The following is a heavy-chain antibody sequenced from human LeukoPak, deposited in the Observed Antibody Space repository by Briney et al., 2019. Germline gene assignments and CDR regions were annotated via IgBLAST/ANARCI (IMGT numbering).Heavy chain of an antibody. D-gene: IGHD6-19*01. CDR1: GGSISSGSYY. J-gene: IGHJ4*02. Sequence: QPSETLSLTCTVSGGSISSGSYYWSWIRQPAGKGLEWIGRIYTSGSTNYNPSLKSRVTISVDTSKNQFSLKLSSVTAADTAVYYCARRIAVARSAFDYWGQGTLVTVSS. V-gene: IGHV4-61*02. CDR3: ARRIAVARSAFDY. CDR2: IYTSGST.